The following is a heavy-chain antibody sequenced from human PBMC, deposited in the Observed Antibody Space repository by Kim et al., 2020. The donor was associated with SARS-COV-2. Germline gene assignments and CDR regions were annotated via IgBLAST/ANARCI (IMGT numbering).Heavy chain of an antibody. CDR2: T. V-gene: IGHV3-53*01. Sequence: TYYSDSMKGRFTISRDNSRNTLYLQMNSLIAEDTAVYYCAIDGLGKAFDNWGQGKMVTVSS. CDR3: AIDGLGKAFDN. D-gene: IGHD7-27*01. J-gene: IGHJ3*02.